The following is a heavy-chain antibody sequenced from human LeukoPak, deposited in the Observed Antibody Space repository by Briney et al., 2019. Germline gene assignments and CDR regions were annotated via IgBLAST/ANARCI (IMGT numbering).Heavy chain of an antibody. CDR2: IWSDGSKK. D-gene: IGHD1-7*01. CDR3: AREGITGSTNWFDC. CDR1: GFTFSTYA. Sequence: GRSLRLSCAASGFTFSTYAMHWVRQAPGKGLEWVAVIWSDGSKKYYVDSVKGRFTISRDNSKNTLYLQMNSLRAEDMAVYYCAREGITGSTNWFDCWGQGTLVTVSS. V-gene: IGHV3-33*01. J-gene: IGHJ5*01.